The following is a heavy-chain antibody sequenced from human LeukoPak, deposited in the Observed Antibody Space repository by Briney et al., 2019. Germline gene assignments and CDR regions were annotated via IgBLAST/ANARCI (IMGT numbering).Heavy chain of an antibody. J-gene: IGHJ4*02. CDR1: GYTFTSYY. CDR3: ARDRDWGSSDPFDY. V-gene: IGHV1-46*01. CDR2: INRGRGDT. Sequence: VASVKVSCKASGYTFTSYYMHWVRQVPGQGLEWMGIINRGRGDTNYAQNFHGRVTLTRDTSTSTIYMELSRLRSEDTAVYYCARDRDWGSSDPFDYWGQGTLVTVSS. D-gene: IGHD7-27*01.